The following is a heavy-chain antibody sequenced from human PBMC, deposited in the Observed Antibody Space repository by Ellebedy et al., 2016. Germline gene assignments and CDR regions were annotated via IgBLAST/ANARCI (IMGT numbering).Heavy chain of an antibody. CDR3: ARARIDSQDYYYGLDV. Sequence: GGSLRLSXAVSGFTLTDYYMSWIRQAPGKGLEWAAYISNGGTIVHYADSVKGRFTISRDSGKESLYLHMKSLRAEDTALYYCARARIDSQDYYYGLDVWGQGTTVTVSS. V-gene: IGHV3-11*01. J-gene: IGHJ6*02. CDR1: GFTLTDYY. CDR2: ISNGGTIV. D-gene: IGHD2/OR15-2a*01.